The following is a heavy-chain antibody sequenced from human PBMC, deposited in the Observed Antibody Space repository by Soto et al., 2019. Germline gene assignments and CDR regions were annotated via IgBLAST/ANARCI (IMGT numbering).Heavy chain of an antibody. J-gene: IGHJ4*02. CDR1: GFTFSSYG. CDR2: ISYDGSNK. Sequence: GGSLRLSCAASGFTFSSYGMHWVRQAPGKGLEWVAVISYDGSNKYYADSVKGRFTITRDNSKNTLYLQMNSLGAEETAGYYCASFGVVITLDYWGQGTLVTVSS. D-gene: IGHD3-3*01. CDR3: ASFGVVITLDY. V-gene: IGHV3-30*03.